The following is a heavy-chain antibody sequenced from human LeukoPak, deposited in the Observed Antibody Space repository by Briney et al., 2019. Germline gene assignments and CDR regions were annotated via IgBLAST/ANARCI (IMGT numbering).Heavy chain of an antibody. Sequence: GGSLRLSCAASGFTFSSYGMHWVRQAPGKGLEWVAVIWYDGSNKYYADSVKGRFTISRDNSKNTLYLQMNSLRAEDTAVYYCVRYFDWLWAFDYWGQGTLVTVSS. D-gene: IGHD3-9*01. CDR3: VRYFDWLWAFDY. CDR1: GFTFSSYG. CDR2: IWYDGSNK. V-gene: IGHV3-30*02. J-gene: IGHJ4*02.